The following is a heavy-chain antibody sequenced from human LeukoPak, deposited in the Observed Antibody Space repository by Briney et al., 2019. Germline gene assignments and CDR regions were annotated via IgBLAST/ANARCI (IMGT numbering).Heavy chain of an antibody. V-gene: IGHV3-11*03. J-gene: IGHJ4*02. CDR2: ISSTSSYT. D-gene: IGHD5-18*01. CDR3: ARSNRGVIQLPDY. CDR1: GFTFSDYY. Sequence: GGSLRLSCAASGFTFSDYYISWIRQAPGEGLEWVSYISSTSSYTNYADSVKGRFTISRDNAKNSLYLQMNSLRAENTAVYYCARSNRGVIQLPDYWGQGTLVTVSS.